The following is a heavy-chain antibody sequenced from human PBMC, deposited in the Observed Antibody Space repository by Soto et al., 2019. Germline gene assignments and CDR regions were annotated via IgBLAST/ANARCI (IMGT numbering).Heavy chain of an antibody. Sequence: ASVKVSCKASGYTFTIYGISWVRQAPGQGLEWMGWISAYNGNTNYAQKLQGRVTMTTDTSTSTVYMELSSLRSEDTAVYYCARDRSLVVAATYFDYWGQGTLVTVSS. J-gene: IGHJ4*02. CDR3: ARDRSLVVAATYFDY. CDR2: ISAYNGNT. D-gene: IGHD2-15*01. CDR1: GYTFTIYG. V-gene: IGHV1-18*01.